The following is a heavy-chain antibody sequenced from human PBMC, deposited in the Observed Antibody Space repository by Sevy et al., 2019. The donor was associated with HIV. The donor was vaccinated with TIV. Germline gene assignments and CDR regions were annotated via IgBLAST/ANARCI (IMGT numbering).Heavy chain of an antibody. V-gene: IGHV3-33*01. CDR2: IWYDGSNK. CDR3: ARVNSRWPGEMVRGVIRSPYYYYGMDV. J-gene: IGHJ6*02. Sequence: GGSLRLSCAASGFTFSSYGMHWVRQAPGKGLEWVAVIWYDGSNKYYADSVKGRFTISRDNSKNTLYLQMNTLRAEDTAGYYCARVNSRWPGEMVRGVIRSPYYYYGMDVWGQGTTVTVSS. D-gene: IGHD3-10*01. CDR1: GFTFSSYG.